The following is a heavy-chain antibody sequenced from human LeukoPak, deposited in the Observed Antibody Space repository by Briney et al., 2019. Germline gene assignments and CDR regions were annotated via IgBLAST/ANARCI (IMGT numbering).Heavy chain of an antibody. CDR1: GYSISSGSYY. J-gene: IGHJ5*02. Sequence: SETLSLTCAVSGYSISSGSYYWSWIRQPAGKGLEWIGRVFTSGSTNYNPSLKSRVTISVDTSKNQFSLKLSSVTAADTAVYYCARDHYDFWSGYLRGAEGFDPWGQGTLVTVSS. CDR3: ARDHYDFWSGYLRGAEGFDP. V-gene: IGHV4-61*02. D-gene: IGHD3-3*01. CDR2: VFTSGST.